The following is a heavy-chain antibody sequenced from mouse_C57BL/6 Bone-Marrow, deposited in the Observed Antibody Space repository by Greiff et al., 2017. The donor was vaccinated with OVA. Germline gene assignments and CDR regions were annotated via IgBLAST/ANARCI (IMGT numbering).Heavy chain of an antibody. CDR1: GYNFTDYY. J-gene: IGHJ3*01. V-gene: IGHV1-76*01. CDR2: IYPGSGNT. D-gene: IGHD1-1*01. Sequence: VQLQQSGAELVRPGASVKLSCKASGYNFTDYYINWVKQRPGQGLEWIARIYPGSGNTYYNEKFKGKATLTAEKSSSTAYMQLSSLTSEDSAVYFCASPHYYGSSSFAYWGQGTLVTVSA. CDR3: ASPHYYGSSSFAY.